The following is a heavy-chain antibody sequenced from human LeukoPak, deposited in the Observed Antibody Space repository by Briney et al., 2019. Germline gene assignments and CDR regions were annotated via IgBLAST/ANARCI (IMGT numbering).Heavy chain of an antibody. CDR1: GGSFSGYY. J-gene: IGHJ6*02. Sequence: SETLSLTCAVYGGSFSGYYWSWIRQPPEKGLEWIGEINHSGSTNYNPSLKSRVTISVDTSKNQFSLKLSSVTAADTAVYYCARGPNDIAAAGLYGMDVWGQGTTVTVSS. CDR2: INHSGST. CDR3: ARGPNDIAAAGLYGMDV. D-gene: IGHD6-13*01. V-gene: IGHV4-34*01.